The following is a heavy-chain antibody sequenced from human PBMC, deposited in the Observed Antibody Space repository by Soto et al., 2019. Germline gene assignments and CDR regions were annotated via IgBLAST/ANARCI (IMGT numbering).Heavy chain of an antibody. V-gene: IGHV1-18*01. CDR2: ISAYNGNT. D-gene: IGHD1-7*01. CDR3: ARVLELLVDFNAFDI. Sequence: ASVKVSCKASGYTFTSYGISWVRQAPGQGLEWMGWISAYNGNTNYAQKLQGRVTMTTDTSTSTAYMELRSLRSEDTAVYYYARVLELLVDFNAFDIWGQGTMVTVSS. CDR1: GYTFTSYG. J-gene: IGHJ3*02.